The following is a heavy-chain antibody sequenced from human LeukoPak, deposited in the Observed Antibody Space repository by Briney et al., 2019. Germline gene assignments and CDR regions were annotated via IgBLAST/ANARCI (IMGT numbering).Heavy chain of an antibody. CDR3: ARIEDYGGNSVNY. V-gene: IGHV4-59*01. Sequence: MASETLSLTCTVSGGSISSYYWSWIRQPPGKGLEWIGYIYYSGSTNYNPSLKSRVTISVDTSKNQFSLKLSSVTAADTAVYYCARIEDYGGNSVNYWGQGTQVTVSS. D-gene: IGHD4-23*01. CDR2: IYYSGST. J-gene: IGHJ4*02. CDR1: GGSISSYY.